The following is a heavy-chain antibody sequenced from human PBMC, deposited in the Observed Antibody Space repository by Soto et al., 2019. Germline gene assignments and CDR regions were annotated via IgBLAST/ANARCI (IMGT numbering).Heavy chain of an antibody. CDR2: ISGSGGST. CDR1: GFRFSSYA. CDR3: AKDYSAGIAAAGSAEYFQH. D-gene: IGHD6-13*01. V-gene: IGHV3-23*01. J-gene: IGHJ1*01. Sequence: PGGSLRLSCGASGFRFSSYAMSWFRQAPGTGLEWVSAISGSGGSTYYADSVKGRFTISRDNSKNTLYLQMNSLRAEDTAVYYCAKDYSAGIAAAGSAEYFQHWGQGTRVTVS.